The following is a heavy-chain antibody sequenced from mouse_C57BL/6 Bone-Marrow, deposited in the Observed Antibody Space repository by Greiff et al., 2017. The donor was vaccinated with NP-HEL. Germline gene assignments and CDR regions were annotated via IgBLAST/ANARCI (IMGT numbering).Heavy chain of an antibody. CDR3: ARQGYYYGSLDY. CDR1: GFTFSSYG. CDR2: ISSGGSYT. D-gene: IGHD1-1*01. J-gene: IGHJ2*01. V-gene: IGHV5-6*01. Sequence: EVKLVESGGDLVKPGGSLKLSCAASGFTFSSYGMSWVRQTPDKRLEWVATISSGGSYTYYPDSVKGRFTISRDNAKNTLYLQMSSLKSEDTAMYYCARQGYYYGSLDYWGQGTTLTVSS.